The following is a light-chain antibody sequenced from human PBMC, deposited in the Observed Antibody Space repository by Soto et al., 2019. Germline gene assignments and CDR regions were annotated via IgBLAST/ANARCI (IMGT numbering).Light chain of an antibody. V-gene: IGLV4-69*01. J-gene: IGLJ2*01. CDR2: LNSDGSH. CDR1: SGHSSYA. CDR3: QTWGTGTPVV. Sequence: QLVLTQSPSASASLGASVKLTCTLSSGHSSYAIAWHQQQPEKGPRYLMKLNSDGSHSKGDGIPDRFSGSSSGAERYLTISSLQSEDDADYYCQTWGTGTPVVFGGGTKLTVL.